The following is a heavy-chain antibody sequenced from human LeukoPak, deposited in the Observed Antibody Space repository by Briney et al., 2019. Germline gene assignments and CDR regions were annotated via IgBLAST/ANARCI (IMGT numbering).Heavy chain of an antibody. CDR3: ARVGQPVSDAFDI. CDR2: IIPIFGTA. Sequence: GSSVKVSCKASGGTFTSYAISWVRQAPGQGLEWMGRIIPIFGTANYATKFQGRVTSTTDESTSTAYMELSSLRSEDTAVYYCARVGQPVSDAFDIWGQGTMVTVSS. CDR1: GGTFTSYA. D-gene: IGHD6-13*01. V-gene: IGHV1-69*05. J-gene: IGHJ3*02.